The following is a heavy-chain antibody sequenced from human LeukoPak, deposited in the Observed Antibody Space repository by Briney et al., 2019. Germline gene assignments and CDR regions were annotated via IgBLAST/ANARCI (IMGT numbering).Heavy chain of an antibody. CDR1: DDSITMYY. Sequence: SETLSLTCSVSDDSITMYYWTWIRQPPGKGLEWIGYVDHTGSTNFNPSLNGRVSISRDTTKNLFSLRLRSVTAADTAVYYCARGRVFGLCSGGSCPTRSDYWGQGTLVTVSS. D-gene: IGHD2-15*01. CDR3: ARGRVFGLCSGGSCPTRSDY. J-gene: IGHJ4*02. V-gene: IGHV4-59*12. CDR2: VDHTGST.